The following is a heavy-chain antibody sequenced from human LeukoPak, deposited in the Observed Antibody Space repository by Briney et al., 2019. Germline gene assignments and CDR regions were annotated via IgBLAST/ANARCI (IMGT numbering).Heavy chain of an antibody. CDR2: ISGSGSST. Sequence: GSLRLSCSASGFTFSSYAMSWVRQAPGKGLEWVSPISGSGSSTYYADSVKGRFTISRDNSKNTLYLEMNSLRAEDTAVYYCAKGVAVASPYYFDYWGQGTLVTVSS. CDR1: GFTFSSYA. CDR3: AKGVAVASPYYFDY. J-gene: IGHJ4*02. D-gene: IGHD6-19*01. V-gene: IGHV3-23*01.